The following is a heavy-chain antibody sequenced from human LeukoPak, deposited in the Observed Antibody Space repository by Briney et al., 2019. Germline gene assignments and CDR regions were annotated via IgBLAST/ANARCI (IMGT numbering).Heavy chain of an antibody. D-gene: IGHD1-20*01. Sequence: SETLSLTCTVSGGSISSYYWSWIRQPPGKGLEWIGYIYHSGSTYYNPSLKSRVTISVDRSKNQFSLKLSSVTAADTAVYYCARGGITGSDYWGQGTLVTVSS. V-gene: IGHV4-59*12. J-gene: IGHJ4*02. CDR3: ARGGITGSDY. CDR1: GGSISSYY. CDR2: IYHSGST.